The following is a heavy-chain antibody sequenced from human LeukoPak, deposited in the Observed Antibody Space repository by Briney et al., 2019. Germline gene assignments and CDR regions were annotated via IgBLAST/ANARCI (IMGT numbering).Heavy chain of an antibody. J-gene: IGHJ4*02. CDR3: ARSGVAYDYGDYFDY. CDR2: IKQDGSEK. Sequence: GGSLRLSCAASGFTFSSYWMSWVRQAPGKGLERAANIKQDGSEKYYVDSVKGRFTISRDNAKNSLYLQMNSLRAEDTAVYYCARSGVAYDYGDYFDYWGQGTLVTVSS. CDR1: GFTFSSYW. D-gene: IGHD3-16*01. V-gene: IGHV3-7*03.